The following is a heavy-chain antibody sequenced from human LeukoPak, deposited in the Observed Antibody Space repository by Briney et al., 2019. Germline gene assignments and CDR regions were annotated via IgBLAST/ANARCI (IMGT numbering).Heavy chain of an antibody. Sequence: KPSETLSLTCTVSGGSISSYYWSWIRQPPGKGLYWIGYIYYSGSTNYNPSLKSRVTISVDTSKNQFSLKLSSVTAADTAVYYCARRSMDSSSSAFDYWGQGTLVTVSS. CDR2: IYYSGST. J-gene: IGHJ4*02. V-gene: IGHV4-59*08. D-gene: IGHD6-6*01. CDR1: GGSISSYY. CDR3: ARRSMDSSSSAFDY.